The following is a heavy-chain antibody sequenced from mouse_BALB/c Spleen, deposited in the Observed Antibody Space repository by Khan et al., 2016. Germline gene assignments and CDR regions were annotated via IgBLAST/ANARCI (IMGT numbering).Heavy chain of an antibody. J-gene: IGHJ4*01. Sequence: EVGLQESGGDLVKPGGSLKLSCAASGFTFTDYCMSWVRQRPDKSLEWVATINTNGCYSYYPEKVKGRVTLTGDKSSNTTYLQMSSLKSEDTAVYYCARWMYYDSSYNDSIAYWGQGTSVTVST. CDR3: ARWMYYDSSYNDSIAY. CDR1: GFTFTDYC. CDR2: INTNGCYS. D-gene: IGHD1-1*01. V-gene: IGHV5-6*01.